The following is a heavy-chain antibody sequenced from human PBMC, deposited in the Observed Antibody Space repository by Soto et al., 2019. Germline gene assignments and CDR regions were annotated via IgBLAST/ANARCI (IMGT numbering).Heavy chain of an antibody. CDR1: GGTFNNYG. D-gene: IGHD6-19*01. Sequence: QVQLVQSGAEVKEPGSSAKVSCKASGGTFNNYGISWVRQAPGQGLEWMGGITPIFGTTNYAQSFQGRVTITADESTNTAYMDMSSLRSEDTAIYYCVRENTRYTSTWCFDSWGQGTLITVSS. V-gene: IGHV1-69*12. J-gene: IGHJ4*02. CDR2: ITPIFGTT. CDR3: VRENTRYTSTWCFDS.